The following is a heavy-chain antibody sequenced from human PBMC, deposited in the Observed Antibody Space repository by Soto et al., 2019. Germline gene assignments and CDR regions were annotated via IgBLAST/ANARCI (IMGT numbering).Heavy chain of an antibody. CDR2: ISYDGSNK. J-gene: IGHJ4*02. V-gene: IGHV3-30*18. D-gene: IGHD5-12*01. CDR3: AKDGSGYGLDY. CDR1: GFTFSSYG. Sequence: SLRLSCAASGFTFSSYGMHWVRQAPGKGLEWVAVISYDGSNKYYADSVKGRFTISRDNSKNTLYLQMNSLRAEDTAVYYCAKDGSGYGLDYWGQGTLVTVSS.